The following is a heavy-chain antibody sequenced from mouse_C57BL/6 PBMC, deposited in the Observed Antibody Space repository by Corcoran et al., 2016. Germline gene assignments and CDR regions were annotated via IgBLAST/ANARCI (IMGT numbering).Heavy chain of an antibody. V-gene: IGHV1-19*01. D-gene: IGHD1-1*01. CDR1: GYTFTDYY. CDR2: INPYNGGT. CDR3: ARKDYGNYWYFDV. J-gene: IGHJ1*03. Sequence: EVQLQQSGPVLVKPGASVKMSCKASGYTFTDYYMNWVKQSHGKSLEWIGVINPYNGGTSYNQKFKGKATLTVDKSPSTAYMELNSLTSEDSAVYYCARKDYGNYWYFDVWGTGTTVTVSS.